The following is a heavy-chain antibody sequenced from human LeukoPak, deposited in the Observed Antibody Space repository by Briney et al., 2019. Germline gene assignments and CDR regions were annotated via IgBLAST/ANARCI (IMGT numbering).Heavy chain of an antibody. Sequence: GASVKVSCKASGYTFTGYYMHWVRQAPGQGLEWMGRINPNSGGTNYAQKFQGRVTMTRDTPISTAYMELSRLRSDDTAVYYCARDMSVVAAPDYWGQGTLVTVSS. V-gene: IGHV1-2*06. CDR1: GYTFTGYY. CDR2: INPNSGGT. D-gene: IGHD2-15*01. J-gene: IGHJ4*02. CDR3: ARDMSVVAAPDY.